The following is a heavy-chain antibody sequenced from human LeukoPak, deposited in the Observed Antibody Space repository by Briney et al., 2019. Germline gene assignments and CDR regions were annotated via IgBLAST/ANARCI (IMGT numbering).Heavy chain of an antibody. D-gene: IGHD3-16*02. Sequence: GGSLRLSCAASGFTFSSYAMSWVRQAPGEGLEWVSAISGSGGSTYYADSVKGRFTISRDNSKNTLYLQMNSLRAEDTAVYYCASTYYDYVWGSYPDYWGQGTLVTVSS. CDR2: ISGSGGST. CDR3: ASTYYDYVWGSYPDY. CDR1: GFTFSSYA. J-gene: IGHJ4*02. V-gene: IGHV3-23*01.